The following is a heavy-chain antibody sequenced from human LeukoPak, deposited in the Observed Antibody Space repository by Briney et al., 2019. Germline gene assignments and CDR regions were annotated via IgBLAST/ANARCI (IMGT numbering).Heavy chain of an antibody. Sequence: SVKVSCKTSGGTFSNYAISWVRQAPGQGLEWMGRIIPILGTANYAQKFQGRVTIIADQSSSTAYMELSSLRSEDTAMYYCARDKGRYFGSKTYYNDFFDYWGQGTLVTVSS. J-gene: IGHJ4*02. CDR2: IIPILGTA. D-gene: IGHD3-10*01. CDR3: ARDKGRYFGSKTYYNDFFDY. CDR1: GGTFSNYA. V-gene: IGHV1-69*15.